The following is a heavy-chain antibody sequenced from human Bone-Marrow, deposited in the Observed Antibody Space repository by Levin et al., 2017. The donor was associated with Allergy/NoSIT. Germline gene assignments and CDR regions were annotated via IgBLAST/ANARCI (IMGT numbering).Heavy chain of an antibody. J-gene: IGHJ4*02. CDR2: IWYDGSNI. Sequence: PGGSLRLSCAASGFTFSTAGMHWVRQAPGKGLEWVSIIWYDGSNINYADSVKGRFTISRDNSKNRVYLQMNSLRAEDTAVYYCARDRGDCVGGRCQSDYIDYWGQGTLVTVSS. V-gene: IGHV3-33*01. D-gene: IGHD2-15*01. CDR3: ARDRGDCVGGRCQSDYIDY. CDR1: GFTFSTAG.